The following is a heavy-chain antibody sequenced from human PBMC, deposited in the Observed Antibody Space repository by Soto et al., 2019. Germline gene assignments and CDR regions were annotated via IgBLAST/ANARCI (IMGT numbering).Heavy chain of an antibody. CDR3: ASGTLWFGELRAFDI. J-gene: IGHJ3*02. CDR2: IYPGDSDT. CDR1: GYSFTNYW. V-gene: IGHV5-51*01. D-gene: IGHD3-10*01. Sequence: GESLKISCQGSGYSFTNYWIGWVRQMPGKGLELMGIIYPGDSDTRYSPSFQGQVTISADRSINTAYLQWSSLKASDTAMYYCASGTLWFGELRAFDIWGPGTMVTVS.